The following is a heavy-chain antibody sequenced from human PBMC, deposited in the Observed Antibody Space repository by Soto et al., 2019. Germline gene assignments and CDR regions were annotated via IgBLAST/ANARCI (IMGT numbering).Heavy chain of an antibody. CDR1: GFTFTSYW. Sequence: GGSLRLSCAASGFTFTSYWMHWVRQTPGKGLVWVSRINSDGSDTVYVDSVKGRFTISRDNAKNTLYLQMNSLRAEDTAVYYCTRSITGYSYADTWGQGTLVTVSS. CDR2: INSDGSDT. J-gene: IGHJ5*02. CDR3: TRSITGYSYADT. V-gene: IGHV3-74*01. D-gene: IGHD5-18*01.